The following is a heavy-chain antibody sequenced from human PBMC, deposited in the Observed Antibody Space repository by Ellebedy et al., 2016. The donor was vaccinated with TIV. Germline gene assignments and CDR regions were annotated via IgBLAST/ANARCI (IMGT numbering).Heavy chain of an antibody. CDR1: GYTFTTYG. J-gene: IGHJ4*02. V-gene: IGHV1-18*04. D-gene: IGHD7-27*01. CDR2: TSAYNGNT. CDR3: ARGNWGEVGDY. Sequence: AASVKVSCKASGYTFTTYGINWVRQAPGQGLEWMGWTSAYNGNTENAQKFQGRVTMTTDTSTSTAYMELRSLMSDDTAVYCCARGNWGEVGDYWGQGTLVTVAS.